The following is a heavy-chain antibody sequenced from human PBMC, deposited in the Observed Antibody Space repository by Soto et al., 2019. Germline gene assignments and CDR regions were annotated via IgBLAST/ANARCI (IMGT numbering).Heavy chain of an antibody. CDR1: GGSISSGGYY. Sequence: PSETLSLTCTVSGGSISSGGYYWSWIRQHPEKGLEWIGYIYYRGSTYYNPSLKSRVTISEDTSNNQFSLKLSSVTAADTAVYYCASVAVVGATRAVDYWGQGTLVTVSS. CDR2: IYYRGST. V-gene: IGHV4-31*03. J-gene: IGHJ4*02. D-gene: IGHD2-15*01. CDR3: ASVAVVGATRAVDY.